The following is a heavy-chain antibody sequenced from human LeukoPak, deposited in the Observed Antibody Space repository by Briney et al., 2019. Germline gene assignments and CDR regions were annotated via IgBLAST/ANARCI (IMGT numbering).Heavy chain of an antibody. J-gene: IGHJ2*01. CDR2: IYYSGST. CDR3: ARGRDSSGWDHWYFDL. V-gene: IGHV4-59*01. CDR1: GGSISSYY. Sequence: SETLSLTCTVSGGSISSYYWSWIRQSPGKGLEWIGYIYYSGSTNYNPSLKSRVTISVDTSKNQFSLKLSSVTAADTAVYYCARGRDSSGWDHWYFDLWGRGTLVTVSS. D-gene: IGHD6-19*01.